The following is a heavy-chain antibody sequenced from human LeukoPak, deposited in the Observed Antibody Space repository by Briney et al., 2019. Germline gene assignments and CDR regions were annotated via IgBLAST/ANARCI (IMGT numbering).Heavy chain of an antibody. J-gene: IGHJ4*02. CDR1: GFTFSSYG. D-gene: IGHD2-15*01. V-gene: IGHV3-33*01. Sequence: GGSLRLSCGASGFTFSSYGMHWVRQAPGKGLEWVAVIWYDGSNKYYADSVKGRFTISRDNSKNTLYLQMNSLRAEDTAVYYCARSLNIVVVVAAYWGQGTLVTVSS. CDR2: IWYDGSNK. CDR3: ARSLNIVVVVAAY.